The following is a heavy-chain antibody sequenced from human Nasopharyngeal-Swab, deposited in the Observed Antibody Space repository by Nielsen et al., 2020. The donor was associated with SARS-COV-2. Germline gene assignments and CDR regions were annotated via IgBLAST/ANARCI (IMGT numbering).Heavy chain of an antibody. CDR3: ARDYCGGDCFPDS. D-gene: IGHD2-21*02. CDR1: GYTYNGFY. CDR2: INPYSGGT. V-gene: IGHV1-2*06. Sequence: ASDKVSCKASGYTYNGFYQKRVRKAPGQGLEWMGRINPYSGGTNYAQKFQGRVTMTRDTSISTAYMELSRLRSDDTAVYYCARDYCGGDCFPDSWGHGTLFTFS. J-gene: IGHJ5*01.